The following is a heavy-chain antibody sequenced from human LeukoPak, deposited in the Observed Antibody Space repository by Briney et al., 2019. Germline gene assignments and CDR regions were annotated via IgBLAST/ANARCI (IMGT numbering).Heavy chain of an antibody. V-gene: IGHV4-59*01. J-gene: IGHJ4*02. CDR3: ARVDPDSSSTLEVFDY. D-gene: IGHD6-6*01. Sequence: SETLALTCTVRGGSISSYYWSSIRQPPGKRMEWIGYIYYIGSTNYNPSLKSRVTISVDTSKNQFSLKLSSVTAADTAVYYCARVDPDSSSTLEVFDYWGQGTLVTVSS. CDR1: GGSISSYY. CDR2: IYYIGST.